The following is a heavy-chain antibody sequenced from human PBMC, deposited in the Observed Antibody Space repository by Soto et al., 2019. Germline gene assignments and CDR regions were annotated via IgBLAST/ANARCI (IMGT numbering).Heavy chain of an antibody. CDR1: GNTFTNFG. D-gene: IGHD2-2*01. J-gene: IGHJ5*02. CDR3: TRVIPGAEAWFHP. V-gene: IGHV1-18*01. CDR2: ISPYTDDP. Sequence: QGQLVQSGVEVKKPGASVKVSCTASGNTFTNFGVTWVRQAPGQGLEWMGWISPYTDDPSYAQKFQGRVTMTINTSTSTAYLDLRSLTSDNTAVYYCTRVIPGAEAWFHPWGQGTLVTVSS.